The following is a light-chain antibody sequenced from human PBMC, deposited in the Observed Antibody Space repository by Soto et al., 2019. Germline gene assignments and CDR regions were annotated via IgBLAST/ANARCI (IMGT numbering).Light chain of an antibody. CDR2: AAS. V-gene: IGKV3-20*01. CDR1: QSVRSNH. J-gene: IGKJ2*01. Sequence: EIVLTQSPGTLSLSPGERATLSCRASQSVRSNHLAWYQQKPGQAPRLLIHAASSRATGIPDRFSGSGSGTDFTLSIRRLEPEDFAVYYCLQYGTSPYTFGQGTKLEIK. CDR3: LQYGTSPYT.